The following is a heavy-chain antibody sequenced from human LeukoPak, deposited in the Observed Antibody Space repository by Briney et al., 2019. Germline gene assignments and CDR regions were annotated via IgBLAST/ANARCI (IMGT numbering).Heavy chain of an antibody. Sequence: SETLSLTCTVSGDSISSYYWSWIRQPPGKGLEWIGYISHIGSTNYNPSLKSRVTISVDTSKNQFSLKLTSVTAADTAVYYCARDRISINALDMWGQGTMVTVSS. V-gene: IGHV4-59*01. J-gene: IGHJ3*02. D-gene: IGHD1-14*01. CDR1: GDSISSYY. CDR2: ISHIGST. CDR3: ARDRISINALDM.